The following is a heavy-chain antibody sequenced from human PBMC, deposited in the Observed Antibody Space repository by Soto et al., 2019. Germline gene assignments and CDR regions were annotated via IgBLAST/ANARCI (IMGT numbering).Heavy chain of an antibody. V-gene: IGHV3-30-3*01. CDR1: GFTFSSYA. D-gene: IGHD4-17*01. Sequence: GGSLRLSCAASGFTFSSYAMHWVRQAPGKGLEWVAVISYDGSNKYYADSVKGRFTISRDNSKNTLYLQMNSLRAEDTAVYYCARDGGSGDYHYYSYYYGMDVWGQGTTVTVSS. CDR3: ARDGGSGDYHYYSYYYGMDV. J-gene: IGHJ6*02. CDR2: ISYDGSNK.